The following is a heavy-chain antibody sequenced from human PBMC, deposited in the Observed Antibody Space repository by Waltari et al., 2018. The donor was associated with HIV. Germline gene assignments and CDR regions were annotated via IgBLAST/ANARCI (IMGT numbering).Heavy chain of an antibody. D-gene: IGHD3-22*01. Sequence: QVHLQGSGPGLVKPSETLSLTCTVSGASVTRDNSFWSGIRQPPGRGLEWIGYIRSSGIANFNPSLTGRATISLDKSRNQFSLKLSSVTAADTAVYYCARDKSDSSGYFVYWGQGTLVTVSS. V-gene: IGHV4-61*01. J-gene: IGHJ4*02. CDR3: ARDKSDSSGYFVY. CDR1: GASVTRDNSF. CDR2: IRSSGIA.